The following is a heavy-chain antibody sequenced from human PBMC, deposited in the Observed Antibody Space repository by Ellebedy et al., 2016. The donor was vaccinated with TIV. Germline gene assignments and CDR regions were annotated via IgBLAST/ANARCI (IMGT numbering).Heavy chain of an antibody. Sequence: GESLKISCAASGFTFSIYGMHWVRQAPGKGLEWVAVLWYDGSREYYADSVKGRFTVSRDNSKNTLFLQMTSLRTEDTAVYYCASERSGYDFDYWGQGTLVTVSA. V-gene: IGHV3-33*01. CDR2: LWYDGSRE. CDR1: GFTFSIYG. D-gene: IGHD5-12*01. CDR3: ASERSGYDFDY. J-gene: IGHJ4*02.